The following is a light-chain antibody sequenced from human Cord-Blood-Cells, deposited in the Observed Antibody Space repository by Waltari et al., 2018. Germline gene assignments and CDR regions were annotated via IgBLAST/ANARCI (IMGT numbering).Light chain of an antibody. CDR2: DVS. J-gene: IGLJ1*01. CDR3: SSYTSSSPPYV. V-gene: IGLV2-14*01. CDR1: SSDGGGYNY. Sequence: QSALTQPASVSGSPGQSIPISCTGTSSDGGGYNYVSWYQQHPRKAPKLIIYDVSNRPSGVSNRFSGSKSGNTASLTISGLQAEDEADYYCSSYTSSSPPYVFGTGTKVTVL.